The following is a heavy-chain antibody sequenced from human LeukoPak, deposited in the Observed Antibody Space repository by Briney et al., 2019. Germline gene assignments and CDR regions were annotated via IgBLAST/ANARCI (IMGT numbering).Heavy chain of an antibody. CDR1: GGTFSSYA. V-gene: IGHV1-69*05. CDR2: IIPIFGTA. CDR3: ATRAYCGGDCYSDAFDV. Sequence: SVKVSCKASGGTFSSYAISWVRQAPGQGLEWMGGIIPIFGTANYAQKFQGRVTITTDESTSTAYMELSSLRSEETAVYYCATRAYCGGDCYSDAFDVWGQGKMVTVSS. J-gene: IGHJ3*01. D-gene: IGHD2-21*02.